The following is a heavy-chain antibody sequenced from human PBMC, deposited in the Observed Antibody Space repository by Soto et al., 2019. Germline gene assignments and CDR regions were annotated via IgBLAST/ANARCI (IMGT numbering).Heavy chain of an antibody. CDR1: GYTFTNYG. Sequence: QVHLVQSGAEVKKPGASVKVSCKASGYTFTNYGITWVRQAPGRWLEWMGWSSAYNSNTNYAQRFRGRVTMTTDRGTSTCYMELRSLTSEDTAVYFCERRYDSSGSPFDLWGQGPLVTVSA. V-gene: IGHV1-18*04. CDR3: ERRYDSSGSPFDL. CDR2: SSAYNSNT. D-gene: IGHD3-22*01. J-gene: IGHJ4*02.